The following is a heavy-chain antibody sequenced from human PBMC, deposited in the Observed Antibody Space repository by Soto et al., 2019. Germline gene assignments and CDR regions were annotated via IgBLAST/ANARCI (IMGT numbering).Heavy chain of an antibody. CDR2: IYYSGST. CDR1: GGSISSYY. Sequence: SETLSLTCTVSGGSISSYYWSWIRQPPGKGLEWIGYIYYSGSTNYNPSLKSRVTISVDTSKNQFSLKLSSVTAADTAVYYCARMIYYDSSGYYSYSFDYWGQGTLVTVS. V-gene: IGHV4-59*01. J-gene: IGHJ4*02. D-gene: IGHD3-22*01. CDR3: ARMIYYDSSGYYSYSFDY.